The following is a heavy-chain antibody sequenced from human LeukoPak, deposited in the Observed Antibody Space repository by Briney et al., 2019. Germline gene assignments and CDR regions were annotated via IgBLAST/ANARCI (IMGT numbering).Heavy chain of an antibody. CDR1: GYTFTGYY. V-gene: IGHV1-2*02. J-gene: IGHJ6*03. CDR2: INPNSGGT. CDR3: ASEPKLRRPYYYYYMDV. Sequence: ASVKLSCKASGYTFTGYYMHWVRQAPGQGLERMGWINPNSGGTNYAQKFQGRVTMTRDTSISTAYMELSRLRSDDTAVYYCASEPKLRRPYYYYYMDVWGKGTTVTVSS. D-gene: IGHD5-24*01.